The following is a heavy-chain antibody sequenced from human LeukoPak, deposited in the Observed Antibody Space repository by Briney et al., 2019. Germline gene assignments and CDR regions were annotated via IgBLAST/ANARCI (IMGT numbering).Heavy chain of an antibody. Sequence: SETLSLTCTVSGGSISSYYWSWIRQPPGKGLEWIGYIYYSGSTNYNPSLKSRVTISVDTSKNQFSPKLSSVTAADTAVYYCAREREGDFDYWGQGTLVTVSS. D-gene: IGHD5-24*01. CDR1: GGSISSYY. CDR3: AREREGDFDY. CDR2: IYYSGST. J-gene: IGHJ4*02. V-gene: IGHV4-59*01.